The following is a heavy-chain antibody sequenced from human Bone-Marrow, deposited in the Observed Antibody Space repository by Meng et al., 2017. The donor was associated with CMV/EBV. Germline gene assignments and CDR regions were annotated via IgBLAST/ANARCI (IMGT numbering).Heavy chain of an antibody. CDR1: GFIFSDYD. CDR2: IGTEHDT. Sequence: GGSLRLSCAASGFIFSDYDMHWVRLVTGKGLEGLSAIGTEHDTFYPDSVRGRFTISRDDARNSLFLQMDSLRAGDTAVYYCARASKAFWNGHWNYGMDVWGQGTTVTVSS. CDR3: ARASKAFWNGHWNYGMDV. D-gene: IGHD3-3*01. J-gene: IGHJ6*02. V-gene: IGHV3-13*01.